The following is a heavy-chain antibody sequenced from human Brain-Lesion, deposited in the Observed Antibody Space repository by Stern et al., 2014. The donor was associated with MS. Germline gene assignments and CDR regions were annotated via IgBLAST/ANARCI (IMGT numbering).Heavy chain of an antibody. V-gene: IGHV4-39*01. CDR2: IYYSGNT. CDR3: AGEEDIRYCSGGSCTGNWFDP. D-gene: IGHD2-15*01. J-gene: IGHJ5*02. CDR1: GGSVSSTSYA. Sequence: QLQLQESGPGLVKPSETLSLTCTVAGGSVSSTSYAWAWIRQPPGKGLEWIGTIYYSGNTYYSPSHKSRLTISLDTSKNLFSLQLRSVTAADTAVYYCAGEEDIRYCSGGSCTGNWFDPWGQGTLVTVSS.